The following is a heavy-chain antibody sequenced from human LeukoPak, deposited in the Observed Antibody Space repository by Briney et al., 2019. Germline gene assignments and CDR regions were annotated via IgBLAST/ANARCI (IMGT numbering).Heavy chain of an antibody. CDR1: RFTFSDYY. D-gene: IGHD1-7*01. V-gene: IGHV3-11*01. J-gene: IGHJ4*02. CDR3: ARAGRNYWYYFDY. CDR2: ISSSGSTI. Sequence: PGGSLRLSCAASRFTFSDYYMCWIRQAPGKGLEWVSYISSSGSTIYYADSVKGRFTISRDNAKNSLYLQMNSLRAEDTAVYYCARAGRNYWYYFDYWGQGTLVTVSS.